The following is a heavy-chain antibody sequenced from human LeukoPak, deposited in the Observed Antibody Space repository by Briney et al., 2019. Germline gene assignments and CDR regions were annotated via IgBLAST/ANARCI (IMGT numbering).Heavy chain of an antibody. CDR2: ISAYNGNT. V-gene: IGHV1-18*01. CDR3: AREWGVVSQLPYY. D-gene: IGHD2-2*01. CDR1: GYTFTSYG. Sequence: GASVKVSCKASGYTFTSYGISWVRQAPGQGLEWMGWISAYNGNTNYAQKLQGRVTVTTDTSTSTAYVELRSLRSDDTAVYYCAREWGVVSQLPYYWGQGTLVTVSS. J-gene: IGHJ4*02.